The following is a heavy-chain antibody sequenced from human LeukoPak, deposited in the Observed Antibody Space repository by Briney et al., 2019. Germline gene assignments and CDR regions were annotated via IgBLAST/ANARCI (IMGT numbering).Heavy chain of an antibody. CDR2: INHSGST. D-gene: IGHD4-17*01. CDR3: ARALTHDYGDFLRFDP. J-gene: IGHJ5*02. V-gene: IGHV4-34*01. CDR1: GGSFSGYY. Sequence: SETLSLICAVYGGSFSGYYWSWIRQPPGKGLEWIGEINHSGSTNYNPSLKSRVTISVDTSKNQFSLKLSSVTAADTAEYYCARALTHDYGDFLRFDPWGQGTLVTVSS.